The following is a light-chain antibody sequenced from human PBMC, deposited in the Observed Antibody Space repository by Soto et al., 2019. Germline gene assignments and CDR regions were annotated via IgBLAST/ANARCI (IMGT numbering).Light chain of an antibody. CDR3: GAWDGGLSAFV. CDR2: DNN. V-gene: IGLV1-51*01. J-gene: IGLJ1*01. CDR1: SSNIGNSF. Sequence: QSVLTQPPSVSAAPGRTVTISCSGSSSNIGNSFVSWYQQLPGTAPRLLIYDNNERPSGIPDRFSGSKSGTSATLGITGLQTGDEADYYCGAWDGGLSAFVFGTGNKVTVL.